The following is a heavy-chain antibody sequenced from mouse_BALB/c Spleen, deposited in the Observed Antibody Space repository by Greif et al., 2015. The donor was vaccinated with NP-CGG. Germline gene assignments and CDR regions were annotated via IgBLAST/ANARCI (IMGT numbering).Heavy chain of an antibody. CDR3: ARHGNYDYYFDY. J-gene: IGHJ2*01. Sequence: DVHLVESGGGLVKPGGSLKLSCAASGFAFSSYDMSWVRQTPEKRLEWVAYISSGGGSTYYPDTVKGRFAISRDNAKNTLYLQMSSLKSEDTAMCYCARHGNYDYYFDYWGQGTTLTVSS. D-gene: IGHD2-1*01. CDR2: ISSGGGST. CDR1: GFAFSSYD. V-gene: IGHV5-12-1*01.